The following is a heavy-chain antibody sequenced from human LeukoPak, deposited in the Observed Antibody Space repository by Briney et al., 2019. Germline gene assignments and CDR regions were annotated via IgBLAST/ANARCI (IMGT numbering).Heavy chain of an antibody. CDR3: AKSLAVPGSPDY. J-gene: IGHJ4*02. D-gene: IGHD6-19*01. V-gene: IGHV3-23*01. CDR1: GFAFNTFA. CDR2: VYYSGGDT. Sequence: GGSLRLSCAASGFAFNTFAMSWVRQAPGKGLEWVSTVYYSGGDTYSADSVKGRFTISRDNSENTLYLQMNSLRAQDTAVYYCAKSLAVPGSPDYWGLGTLVTVSS.